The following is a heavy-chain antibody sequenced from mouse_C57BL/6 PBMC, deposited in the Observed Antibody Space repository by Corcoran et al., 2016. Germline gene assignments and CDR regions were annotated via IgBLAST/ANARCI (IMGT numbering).Heavy chain of an antibody. CDR2: INPNNGGT. CDR3: ARRDYGRSLYWYFDV. V-gene: IGHV1-26*01. CDR1: GYTFTDYY. Sequence: EVQLQQSGPELVKPGASVKISCKASGYTFTDYYMNWVKQSHGKSLEWIGDINPNNGGTSYNQKFKGKATLTVDKSSSTAYMELRSLTSEDSAVYYWARRDYGRSLYWYFDVWGTGTTVTVSS. D-gene: IGHD1-1*01. J-gene: IGHJ1*03.